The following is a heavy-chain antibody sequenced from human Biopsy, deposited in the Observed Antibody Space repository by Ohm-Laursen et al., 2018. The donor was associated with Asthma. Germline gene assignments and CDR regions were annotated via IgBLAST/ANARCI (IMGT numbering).Heavy chain of an antibody. Sequence: SSLRLSCAASGFVFSQCGMHWVRQAPGKGLEWVALISSDGHNKYYKDSVKGRFTISRDNSKNTVSLQMNSLRAEDTAMYSCARSRHGDYHYYFGMDVWGQGTTVTVSS. V-gene: IGHV3-33*01. D-gene: IGHD3-10*01. CDR3: ARSRHGDYHYYFGMDV. J-gene: IGHJ6*02. CDR2: ISSDGHNK. CDR1: GFVFSQCG.